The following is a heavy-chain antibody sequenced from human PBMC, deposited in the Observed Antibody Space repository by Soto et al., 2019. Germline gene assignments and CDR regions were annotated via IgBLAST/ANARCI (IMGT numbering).Heavy chain of an antibody. CDR1: GDSVSSNSAA. J-gene: IGHJ6*02. V-gene: IGHV6-1*01. CDR3: ARAGQWLERCYYGMDV. Sequence: PSQTLSLTCAISGDSVSSNSAAWNWIRQSPSRGLEWLGRTYYRSKWYNDYAVSVKSRITINPDTSKNQFSLQLNSVTPEDTAVYYCARAGQWLERCYYGMDVWGQGTTVTVSS. D-gene: IGHD6-19*01. CDR2: TYYRSKWYN.